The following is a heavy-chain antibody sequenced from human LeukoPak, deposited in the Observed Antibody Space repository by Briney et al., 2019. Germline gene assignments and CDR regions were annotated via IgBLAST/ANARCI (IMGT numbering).Heavy chain of an antibody. V-gene: IGHV3-13*01. J-gene: IGHJ2*01. CDR2: IGTAGDI. CDR3: ARAGYSSTWYSRYFDL. D-gene: IGHD6-13*01. CDR1: GSYD. Sequence: GGSLRLSCAASGSYDMHWVRQATGKGLEWVSGIGTAGDIYYPGSVKGRFTISRENAKNSLYLQVNSLRAGDTAVYYCARAGYSSTWYSRYFDLWGRGTLVTVSS.